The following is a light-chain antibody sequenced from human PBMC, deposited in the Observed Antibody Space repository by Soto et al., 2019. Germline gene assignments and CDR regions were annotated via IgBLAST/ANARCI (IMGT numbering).Light chain of an antibody. CDR2: GAS. CDR3: QQYNNWPLT. J-gene: IGKJ3*01. V-gene: IGKV3-15*01. Sequence: EIVMTQSPATLSVSPGERATLSCRASQSVSSNLAWYQQKPGQAPRLLIYGASTRATGIPARFSGSGSGTECTLTISSLQSEDVAVYYCQQYNNWPLTFGPGTKVDNK. CDR1: QSVSSN.